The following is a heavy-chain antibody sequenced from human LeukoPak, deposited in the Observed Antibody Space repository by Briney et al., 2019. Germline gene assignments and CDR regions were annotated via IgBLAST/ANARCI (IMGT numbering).Heavy chain of an antibody. Sequence: GGSLRLSCAASGFTFNSYSMNWVRQAPGKGLEWVSYISSSSSTIYYADSVKGRFTISRDNAKNSLYLQMNSLRAEDTAVYYCTTDSGVGYWGQGTLVTVSS. V-gene: IGHV3-48*01. J-gene: IGHJ4*02. D-gene: IGHD2-15*01. CDR1: GFTFNSYS. CDR3: TTDSGVGY. CDR2: ISSSSSTI.